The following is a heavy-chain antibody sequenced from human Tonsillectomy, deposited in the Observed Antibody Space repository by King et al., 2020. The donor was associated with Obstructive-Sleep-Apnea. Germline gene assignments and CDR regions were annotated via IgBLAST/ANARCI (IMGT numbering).Heavy chain of an antibody. Sequence: QLVQSGGGVVKPGGCLRISCAASGFTFTDYCMNWVRQAPGKGLEWVSSTSGSGYYTNYADSLKGRFTISRDNAKNSLYLQMNSLRAEDTAVYYCAREKPATSFDYWGQGTLVTVSS. CDR2: TSGSGYYT. V-gene: IGHV3-21*01. CDR1: GFTFTDYC. CDR3: AREKPATSFDY. D-gene: IGHD2-2*01. J-gene: IGHJ4*02.